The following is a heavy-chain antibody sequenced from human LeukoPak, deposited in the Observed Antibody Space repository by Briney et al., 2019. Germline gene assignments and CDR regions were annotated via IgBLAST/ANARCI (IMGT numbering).Heavy chain of an antibody. D-gene: IGHD1-1*01. V-gene: IGHV3-30*02. CDR2: IRYDGSNK. Sequence: PGGSLRLSCAASGFTFSSYGMHWVRQAPGKGLEWVALIRYDGSNKYYADSVKGRFTISRDNSKNTLYLQMNSLRAEDTAVYYCAKDVGYNPRFDPWGQGTLVTVSS. CDR1: GFTFSSYG. CDR3: AKDVGYNPRFDP. J-gene: IGHJ5*02.